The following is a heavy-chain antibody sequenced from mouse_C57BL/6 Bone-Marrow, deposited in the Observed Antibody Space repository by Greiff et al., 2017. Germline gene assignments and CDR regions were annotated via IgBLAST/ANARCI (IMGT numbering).Heavy chain of an antibody. D-gene: IGHD1-1*01. V-gene: IGHV10-1*01. CDR3: VRSHYYGSSLYWYFDV. CDR2: IRSKSNNYAT. CDR1: GFSFNTYA. Sequence: VQLVESGGGLVQPKGSLKLSCAASGFSFNTYAMNWVRQAPGKGLEWVARIRSKSNNYATYYADSVKDRFTISRDDSESMLYLQMNNLKTEDTAMYYCVRSHYYGSSLYWYFDVWGTGTTVTVSS. J-gene: IGHJ1*03.